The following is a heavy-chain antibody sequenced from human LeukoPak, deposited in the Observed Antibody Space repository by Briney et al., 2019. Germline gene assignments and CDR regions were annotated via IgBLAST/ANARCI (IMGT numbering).Heavy chain of an antibody. V-gene: IGHV3-48*02. CDR2: ISSSSSPI. CDR1: GFTFSNYI. D-gene: IGHD1-20*01. Sequence: GGSLRLSCAASGFTFSNYIMNWVRQAPGKGLEWLSYISSSSSPIYYADSVKGRFTISRDNAKNSLYLQMNSLRDEDTGVYYCARVNWNDVGSFDYWGQGTLVSVSS. J-gene: IGHJ4*02. CDR3: ARVNWNDVGSFDY.